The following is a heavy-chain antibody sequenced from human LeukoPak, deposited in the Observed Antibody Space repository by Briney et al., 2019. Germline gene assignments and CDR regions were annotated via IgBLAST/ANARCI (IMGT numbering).Heavy chain of an antibody. D-gene: IGHD6-19*01. CDR2: IILIFGTA. J-gene: IGHJ6*03. CDR1: GGTFSSYA. Sequence: ASVKVSCKASGGTFSSYAISWVRQAPGQGLEWMGGIILIFGTANYAQKFQGRVTITADESTSTAYMELSSLRSEDTAVYYCARTPPSSGWYGDYYYYYYMDVWGKGTTVTVSS. V-gene: IGHV1-69*13. CDR3: ARTPPSSGWYGDYYYYYYMDV.